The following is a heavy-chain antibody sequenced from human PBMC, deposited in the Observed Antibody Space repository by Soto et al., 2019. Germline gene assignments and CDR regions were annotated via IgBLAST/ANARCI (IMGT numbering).Heavy chain of an antibody. Sequence: QVHLVQSGAEVKKPGASVKVSCKGSGYGFTTYGITWVRQAPGQGIEWMAWISAHNGNTNYAQKLQGRVTVTRDTSTSTAYMELRSLRSDDTAVYYCARGRYGDYWGQGALVTASS. D-gene: IGHD1-1*01. J-gene: IGHJ4*02. CDR1: GYGFTTYG. V-gene: IGHV1-18*01. CDR3: ARGRYGDY. CDR2: ISAHNGNT.